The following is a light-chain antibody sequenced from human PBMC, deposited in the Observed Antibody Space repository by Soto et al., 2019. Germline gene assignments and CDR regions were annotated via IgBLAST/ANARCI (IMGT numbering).Light chain of an antibody. CDR2: KAS. CDR1: QSISSW. Sequence: DIQMTQSPSTLSASVGDRVTITSRASQSISSWLAWYQQKPGKAPKLLIYKASTLQSGVPSRFSCSGSGTEFTIAISSLQPDDSATYYCQQYNDNWTFGQGTKVDIK. CDR3: QQYNDNWT. V-gene: IGKV1-5*03. J-gene: IGKJ1*01.